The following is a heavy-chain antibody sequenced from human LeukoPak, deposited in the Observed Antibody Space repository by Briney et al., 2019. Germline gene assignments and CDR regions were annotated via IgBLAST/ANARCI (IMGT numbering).Heavy chain of an antibody. V-gene: IGHV1-46*03. J-gene: IGHJ4*02. CDR3: ARDSASKYQLPDY. D-gene: IGHD2-2*01. CDR2: INPSGGST. CDR1: GGTFSSYA. Sequence: ASVKVSCKASGGTFSSYAISWVRQAPGQGLEWMGIINPSGGSTSYAQKFQGRVTMTRDTSTSTVYMELSSLRSEDTAVYYCARDSASKYQLPDYWGQGTLVTVSS.